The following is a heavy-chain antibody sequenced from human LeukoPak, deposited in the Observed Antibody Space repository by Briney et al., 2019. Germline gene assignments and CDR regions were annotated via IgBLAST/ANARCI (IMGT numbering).Heavy chain of an antibody. CDR2: IYYSGTT. CDR1: GFTFDDYA. Sequence: PGGSLRLSCAASGFTFDDYAMHWVRQAPGKGLEWIGSIYYSGTTHYSPSLESRVTISVDTSKNQFSLKLSSVTAADTAVYYCARGPPTVTTSWGQGTLVTVSS. CDR3: ARGPPTVTTS. D-gene: IGHD4-17*01. J-gene: IGHJ5*02. V-gene: IGHV4-38-2*01.